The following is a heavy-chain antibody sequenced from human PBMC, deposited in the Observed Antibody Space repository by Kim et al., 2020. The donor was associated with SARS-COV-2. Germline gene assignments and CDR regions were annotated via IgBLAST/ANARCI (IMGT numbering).Heavy chain of an antibody. J-gene: IGHJ2*01. CDR3: ARESFDCGGDCYFDL. V-gene: IGHV4-59*01. Sequence: PSLQSRVTLSVDASKNQFSLKRSAVTAADTAVYYCARESFDCGGDCYFDLWGRGTLVTVSS. D-gene: IGHD2-21*01.